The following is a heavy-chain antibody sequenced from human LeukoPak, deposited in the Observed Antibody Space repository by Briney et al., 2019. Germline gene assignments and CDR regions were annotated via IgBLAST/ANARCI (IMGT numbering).Heavy chain of an antibody. J-gene: IGHJ5*02. V-gene: IGHV3-7*01. CDR2: IKGDASEK. CDR3: ARQAGVT. D-gene: IGHD6-19*01. Sequence: GGSLTLSCAVSGFSINNYWMTWYRQAPGKGLECVAHIKGDASEKYYLDSVKGRFTISRDNAMNSLYLQMNSLRAEDTAVYYCARQAGVTWGQGPLVTVSS. CDR1: GFSINNYW.